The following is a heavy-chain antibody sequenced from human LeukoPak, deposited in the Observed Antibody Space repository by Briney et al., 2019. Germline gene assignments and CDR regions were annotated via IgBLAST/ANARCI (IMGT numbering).Heavy chain of an antibody. CDR2: IIPIFGTA. V-gene: IGHV1-69*05. D-gene: IGHD6-19*01. Sequence: SVKVSCKASGGTFSSYAISWVRPAPGQGLEWMGGIIPIFGTANYAQKFQGRVTITTDESTSTAYMELSSLRSEDTAVYYCARGRSSGWGYYYYMDVWGKGTTVTVSS. CDR1: GGTFSSYA. CDR3: ARGRSSGWGYYYYMDV. J-gene: IGHJ6*03.